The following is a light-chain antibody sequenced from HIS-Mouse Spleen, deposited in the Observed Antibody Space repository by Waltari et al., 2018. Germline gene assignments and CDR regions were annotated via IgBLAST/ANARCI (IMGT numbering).Light chain of an antibody. Sequence: QSALTQPASLSGSPGQSITISRTRTSSDVGCYNYVTWYQQHPGKAPKLMIYEVSNRPSGVSNRFSGAKSGNTASPTISGLQAEDEADYYCSSYTSSSPRVFGGGTKLTVL. J-gene: IGLJ2*01. CDR1: SSDVGCYNY. CDR2: EVS. CDR3: SSYTSSSPRV. V-gene: IGLV2-14*01.